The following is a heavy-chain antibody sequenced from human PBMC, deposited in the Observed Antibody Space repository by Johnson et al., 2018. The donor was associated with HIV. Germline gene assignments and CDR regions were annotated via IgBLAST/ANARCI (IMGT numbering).Heavy chain of an antibody. CDR1: GYTFSSYA. D-gene: IGHD5-24*01. Sequence: VQLVESGGGLVRRGGSLRLSCAASGYTFSSYAMSWVRQAPGKGLEWISAVSGSSGSGGSTYYADSVKGRFTISRDNSKSTLDLQMISQRAEDTAVYYCSGRRRDGDTCDIWGRGTMVTVSS. V-gene: IGHV3-23*04. CDR2: VSGSSGSGGST. J-gene: IGHJ3*02. CDR3: SGRRRDGDTCDI.